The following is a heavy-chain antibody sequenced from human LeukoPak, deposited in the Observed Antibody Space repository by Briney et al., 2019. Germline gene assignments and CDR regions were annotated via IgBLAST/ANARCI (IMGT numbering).Heavy chain of an antibody. CDR1: GFTFTTYG. Sequence: GGSLRLSCAASGFTFTTYGMSWLRQAPGKGLEWVSRSNSDGSSTIYADSVKGRFTISRDNAKNTLYLQMNSLRAEDTAVYYCARGRGLDIWGQGTRVTVTS. CDR2: SNSDGSST. CDR3: ARGRGLDI. V-gene: IGHV3-74*01. J-gene: IGHJ3*02.